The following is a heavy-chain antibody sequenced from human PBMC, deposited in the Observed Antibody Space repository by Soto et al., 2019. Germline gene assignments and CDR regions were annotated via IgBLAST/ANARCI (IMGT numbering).Heavy chain of an antibody. D-gene: IGHD4-17*01. Sequence: EVQLLESGGGLVQPGGSLRLSCAASGFTFSSYAMSWVRQAPGKGLEWVSAISGSGGSTYYADSVKGRFTLSRDNSKNTLYLQMNSLRAEDTAVYYCAKDGGGTTTSLHYYYYYGMDVWGQGTTVTVSS. CDR3: AKDGGGTTTSLHYYYYYGMDV. CDR1: GFTFSSYA. J-gene: IGHJ6*02. CDR2: ISGSGGST. V-gene: IGHV3-23*01.